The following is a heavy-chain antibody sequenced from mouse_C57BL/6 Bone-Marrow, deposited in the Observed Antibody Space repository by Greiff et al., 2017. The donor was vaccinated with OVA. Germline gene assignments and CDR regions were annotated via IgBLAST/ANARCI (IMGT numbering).Heavy chain of an antibody. Sequence: QVQLQQSGPELVKPGASVKISCKASGYAFSSSWMNWVKQRPGKGLEWIGRIYPGDGDTNYNGKFKGKATLTADKSSSTAYMQLSSLTSEDSAVYCCAKEEITTVLDYWGQGTTLTVSS. CDR1: GYAFSSSW. CDR3: AKEEITTVLDY. D-gene: IGHD1-1*01. CDR2: IYPGDGDT. J-gene: IGHJ2*01. V-gene: IGHV1-82*01.